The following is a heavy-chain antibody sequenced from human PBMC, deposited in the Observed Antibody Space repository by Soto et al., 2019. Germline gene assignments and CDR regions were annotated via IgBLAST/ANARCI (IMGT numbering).Heavy chain of an antibody. Sequence: ASVQVSCKASGYTFTSYGISWVRQAPGQGLEWMGWISAYNGNTNYAQKLQGRVTMTTDTSTSTAYMELRSLRSDDTAVYYCARGLGYCSGGSCYFYYGMDVWGQGTTVTVSS. V-gene: IGHV1-18*01. CDR3: ARGLGYCSGGSCYFYYGMDV. CDR1: GYTFTSYG. CDR2: ISAYNGNT. D-gene: IGHD2-15*01. J-gene: IGHJ6*02.